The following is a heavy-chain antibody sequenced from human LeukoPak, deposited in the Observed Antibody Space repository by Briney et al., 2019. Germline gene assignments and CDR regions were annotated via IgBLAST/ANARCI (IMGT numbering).Heavy chain of an antibody. D-gene: IGHD3-9*01. CDR1: GGSISSYY. CDR2: IYYSGST. J-gene: IGHJ4*02. V-gene: IGHV4-59*01. CDR3: ASFDAGRERGFDY. Sequence: SETLSLTCTVSGGSISSYYWSWIRQPPGKGLEWIGYIYYSGSTNYNPSLKSRVTISVDTSKNQFSLKLSSVTAADTAVYYCASFDAGRERGFDYWGQGTLVTVSS.